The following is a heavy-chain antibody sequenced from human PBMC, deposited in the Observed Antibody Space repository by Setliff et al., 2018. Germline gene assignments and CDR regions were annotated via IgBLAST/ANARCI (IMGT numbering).Heavy chain of an antibody. CDR1: GYTFTSYD. CDR3: ARCLERTSGYLYYYYMGV. J-gene: IGHJ6*03. CDR2: INPSDGST. V-gene: IGHV1-46*01. Sequence: GASVKVSCKASGYTFTSYDIHWVRQAPGQGLEWMGIINPSDGSTTYAQKVQGRITVTRDTSTSTVYMELSSLRSEDTAVYYCARCLERTSGYLYYYYMGVCGKGTTVTFSS.